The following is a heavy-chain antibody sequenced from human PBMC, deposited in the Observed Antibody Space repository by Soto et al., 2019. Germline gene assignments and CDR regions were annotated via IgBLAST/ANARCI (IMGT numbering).Heavy chain of an antibody. CDR2: IIPVYDTA. J-gene: IGHJ6*02. D-gene: IGHD6-19*01. V-gene: IGHV1-69*01. CDR3: AREENSGFFIGYYGLDV. Sequence: QVQLVQSGAEVKKPGSSVKVSCKASGGTFSNFAISWVRQAPGQGLEWMGAIIPVYDTAKYAQTFQGRVTITADESSSTADMDLSSLRSEDTAVYYCAREENSGFFIGYYGLDVWGQGTTVTVSS. CDR1: GGTFSNFA.